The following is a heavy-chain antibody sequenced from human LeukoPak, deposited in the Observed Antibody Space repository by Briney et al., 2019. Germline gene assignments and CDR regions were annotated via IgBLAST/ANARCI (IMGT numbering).Heavy chain of an antibody. CDR1: GYTFTDFY. CDR3: ARDFEGFGSSSYDY. Sequence: GASVKVSCKASGYTFTDFYMHWVRQAPGQGLEWMGWINPNSGGTNYAQKFQGRVTMTRDTSISTAYMEVSRLTSDDSAVYYCARDFEGFGSSSYDYWGQGTLVTVSS. J-gene: IGHJ4*02. V-gene: IGHV1-2*02. D-gene: IGHD6-13*01. CDR2: INPNSGGT.